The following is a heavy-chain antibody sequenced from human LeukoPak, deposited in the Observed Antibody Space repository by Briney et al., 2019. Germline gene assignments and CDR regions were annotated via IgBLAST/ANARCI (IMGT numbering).Heavy chain of an antibody. J-gene: IGHJ4*02. Sequence: GGSLRLSCAASGFTFSSYAMSWVRQAPGRGLEWVSTISPTGGNTYYADSVKGRFTISRDNAKNSLYLQMNSLRAEDTAVYYCARDMATVTTHWGQGTLVTVSS. CDR1: GFTFSSYA. V-gene: IGHV3-23*01. CDR2: ISPTGGNT. D-gene: IGHD4-11*01. CDR3: ARDMATVTTH.